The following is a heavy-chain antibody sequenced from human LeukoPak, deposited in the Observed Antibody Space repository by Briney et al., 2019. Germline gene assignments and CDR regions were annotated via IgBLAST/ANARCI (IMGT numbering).Heavy chain of an antibody. CDR2: ISPSSGYT. CDR3: ARAYDRDYPEGYYGTDV. J-gene: IGHJ6*02. V-gene: IGHV1-18*01. D-gene: IGHD4-17*01. Sequence: GASVKVSCKASGYTFTSYGISWVRQAPGQGLEWMGWISPSSGYTDYAQKVQGRVTMTTETSTNTAYMEVRNLRSDDTAVYYCARAYDRDYPEGYYGTDVWGQGTTVIVSS. CDR1: GYTFTSYG.